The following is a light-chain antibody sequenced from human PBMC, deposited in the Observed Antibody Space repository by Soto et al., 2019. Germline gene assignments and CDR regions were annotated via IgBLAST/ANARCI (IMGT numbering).Light chain of an antibody. V-gene: IGKV1-39*01. CDR3: QESATTRWA. J-gene: IGKJ1*01. Sequence: ILMTRSPSSFSASPGDRVTIACRASQNITNFLNWYQHNPGKAPNLLIFAASHLQSGVSSRFSGSGSGTDFTLTISSLHPEDFATFYCQESATTRWAFGQGTKVDI. CDR2: AAS. CDR1: QNITNF.